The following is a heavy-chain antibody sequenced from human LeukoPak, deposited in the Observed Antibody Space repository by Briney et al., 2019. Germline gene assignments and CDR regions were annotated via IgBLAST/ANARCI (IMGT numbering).Heavy chain of an antibody. CDR3: ATRGRIVVVPAAMYPAGGDWFDP. CDR2: IYTSGST. J-gene: IGHJ5*02. D-gene: IGHD2-2*01. Sequence: SQTLSLTCTVSGGSISSGSYYWSWIRQPAGKGLEWIGRIYTSGSTNYNPSLKSRVTISVDTSKNQFSLKLSSVIAADTAVYYCATRGRIVVVPAAMYPAGGDWFDPWGQGTLVTVSS. CDR1: GGSISSGSYY. V-gene: IGHV4-61*02.